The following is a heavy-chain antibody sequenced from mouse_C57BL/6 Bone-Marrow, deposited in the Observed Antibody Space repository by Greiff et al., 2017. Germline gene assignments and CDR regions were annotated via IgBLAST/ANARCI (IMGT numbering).Heavy chain of an antibody. J-gene: IGHJ4*01. D-gene: IGHD3-2*02. CDR1: GYTFTSYW. CDR3: ARRELRRTPYYAMDD. Sequence: QVQLKQPGAELVMPGASVKLSCKASGYTFTSYWMHWVKQRPGQGLEWIGEIDPSDSYTNYNQKFKGKSTLTVDKSSSTAYMQLSSLTSEDSAVXYCARRELRRTPYYAMDDWGQGTSVTVSS. CDR2: IDPSDSYT. V-gene: IGHV1-69*01.